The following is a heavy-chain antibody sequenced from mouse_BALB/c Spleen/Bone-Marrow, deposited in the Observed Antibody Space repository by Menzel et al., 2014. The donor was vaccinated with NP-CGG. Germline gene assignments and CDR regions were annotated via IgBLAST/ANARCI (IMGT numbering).Heavy chain of an antibody. CDR2: IYPGDGDT. CDR3: ARVYYGNLDH. Sequence: VKLMESGAELVRPGSSVKISCKASGYEFSSYWMNWVKQRPGQGLEWIGQIYPGDGDTNYNGKFKGKATLTADKSSSTAYMQVSSLTSEDSAVYFCARVYYGNLDHWGQGTSVTVSS. V-gene: IGHV1-80*01. CDR1: GYEFSSYW. J-gene: IGHJ4*01. D-gene: IGHD2-1*01.